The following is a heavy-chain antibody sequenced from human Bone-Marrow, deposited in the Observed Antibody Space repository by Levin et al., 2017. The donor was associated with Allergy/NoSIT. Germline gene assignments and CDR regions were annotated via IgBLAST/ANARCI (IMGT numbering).Heavy chain of an antibody. Sequence: PGGSLRLSCAASGFTFSGSAMHWVRQASGKGLEWVGRIRTKANNYATAYAASVKGRFTISRDDSRNTTYLYMKSLKTEDTAVYYCTTPTHYGDYDDGDEFWGQGTLLTVSS. J-gene: IGHJ4*02. CDR3: TTPTHYGDYDDGDEF. CDR1: GFTFSGSA. CDR2: IRTKANNYAT. D-gene: IGHD4-17*01. V-gene: IGHV3-73*01.